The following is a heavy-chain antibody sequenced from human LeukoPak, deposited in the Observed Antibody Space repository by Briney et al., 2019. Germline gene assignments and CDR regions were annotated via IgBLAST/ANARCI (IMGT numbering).Heavy chain of an antibody. CDR1: GLSFSSYW. CDR3: ASAFTYVRLGDH. Sequence: GGSLRLSCAVSGLSFSSYWMHWVRQAPGKGLVWVARTNLHGTAVVYADSVRGRFTISRDNAKNTLFLQMNSLRAGDTAVYYCASAFTYVRLGDHWGQGTLVTVSS. V-gene: IGHV3-74*01. D-gene: IGHD3-16*01. J-gene: IGHJ4*02. CDR2: TNLHGTAV.